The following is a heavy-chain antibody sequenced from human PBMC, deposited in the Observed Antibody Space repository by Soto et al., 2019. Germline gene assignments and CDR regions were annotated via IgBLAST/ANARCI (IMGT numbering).Heavy chain of an antibody. Sequence: QVQLVESGGGVVQPGRSLRLSCAASGFTFSSYAMHWVRQAPGKGLEWVAVISYDGSNKYYADSVKGRFTISRDNSKNTLYLQMNSLRAEDTAVYYCARGGMAGPFDYWGQGTLVTVSS. J-gene: IGHJ4*02. CDR3: ARGGMAGPFDY. D-gene: IGHD6-19*01. CDR1: GFTFSSYA. CDR2: ISYDGSNK. V-gene: IGHV3-30-3*01.